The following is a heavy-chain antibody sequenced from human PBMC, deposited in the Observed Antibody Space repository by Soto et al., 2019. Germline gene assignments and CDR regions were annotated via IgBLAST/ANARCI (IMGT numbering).Heavy chain of an antibody. CDR1: GYTFTSYG. Sequence: QVQLVQSGAEVKKPGASVKVSCKASGYTFTSYGISWVRQAPGQGLEWMGWISAYNGNTNYAQKLQGRVTMTTDTSTSTAYMELRSLRSDDTAVYYCARVDIVLMVYASGHFDYWGQGTLVTVSS. CDR2: ISAYNGNT. CDR3: ARVDIVLMVYASGHFDY. J-gene: IGHJ4*02. V-gene: IGHV1-18*04. D-gene: IGHD2-8*01.